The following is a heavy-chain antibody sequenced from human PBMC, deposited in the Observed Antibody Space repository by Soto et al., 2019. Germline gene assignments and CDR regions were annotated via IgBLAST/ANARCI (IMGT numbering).Heavy chain of an antibody. D-gene: IGHD4-17*01. CDR3: ASLDYGDYPAFFDH. CDR1: GFTVSSNY. J-gene: IGHJ4*02. CDR2: IYSGGST. V-gene: IGHV3-66*01. Sequence: EVQLVESGGGLVQPGGSLRLSCAASGFTVSSNYMSWVRQAPGKGLEWVSVIYSGGSTYYADSVKGRFTISRDNSKNTLYLQMNSLSAEDTAVYYCASLDYGDYPAFFDHWGQGTLVTVSS.